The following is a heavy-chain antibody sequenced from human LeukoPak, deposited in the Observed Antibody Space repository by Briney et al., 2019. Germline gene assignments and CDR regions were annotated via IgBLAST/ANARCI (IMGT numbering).Heavy chain of an antibody. D-gene: IGHD6-19*01. CDR1: GFTFSSYA. Sequence: GGSLRLSCAASGFTFSSYAMHWVRQAPGKGLDWVAVISYDGSNKYYADSVKGRFTISRDNSKNTLYLQMNSLRAEDTAVYYCARDSSGLDYWGQGTLVTVSS. CDR2: ISYDGSNK. CDR3: ARDSSGLDY. J-gene: IGHJ4*02. V-gene: IGHV3-30-3*01.